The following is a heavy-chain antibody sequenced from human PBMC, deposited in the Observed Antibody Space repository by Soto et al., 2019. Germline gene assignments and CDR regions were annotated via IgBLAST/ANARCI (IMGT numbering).Heavy chain of an antibody. CDR1: GFTFSSYG. V-gene: IGHV3-30*18. J-gene: IGHJ4*02. Sequence: QVQLVESGGGVVQPGRSLRLSCAASGFTFSSYGMHWVRQAPGKWLEWVAVISYDGSNKYYADSVKGRFTISRDNSKNTLYLQMNSLRAEDTAVYYCAKDVGGSDDYWGQGTLVTVSS. CDR3: AKDVGGSDDY. CDR2: ISYDGSNK. D-gene: IGHD3-10*01.